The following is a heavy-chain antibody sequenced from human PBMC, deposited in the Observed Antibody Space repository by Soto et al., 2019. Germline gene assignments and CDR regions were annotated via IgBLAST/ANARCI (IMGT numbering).Heavy chain of an antibody. Sequence: SETLSLTCTVSGGSISSSSYYWGWIRQPPGKGLEWIGSIYYSGSTYYNPSLKSRVTISVGTSKNQLSLKLSSVTAADTAVYYCARRGIQLWLRDYYYGMDVWGQGTTVTVSS. D-gene: IGHD5-18*01. CDR3: ARRGIQLWLRDYYYGMDV. CDR2: IYYSGST. V-gene: IGHV4-39*01. J-gene: IGHJ6*02. CDR1: GGSISSSSYY.